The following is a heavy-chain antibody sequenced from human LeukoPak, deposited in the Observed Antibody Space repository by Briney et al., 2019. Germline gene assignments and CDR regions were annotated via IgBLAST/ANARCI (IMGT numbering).Heavy chain of an antibody. D-gene: IGHD5-24*01. CDR1: GGSISNSHW. V-gene: IGHV4-4*02. CDR2: IFPSGST. CDR3: ARDQMTRSWYFDL. J-gene: IGHJ2*01. Sequence: SETLSLTCTVSGGSISNSHWWPWVRQPPGKGLEWIGEIFPSGSTDYNPSLKSRVTISVDKSKNQFSLKLAFVTAADTAVYYCARDQMTRSWYFDLWGRGTLVTVSS.